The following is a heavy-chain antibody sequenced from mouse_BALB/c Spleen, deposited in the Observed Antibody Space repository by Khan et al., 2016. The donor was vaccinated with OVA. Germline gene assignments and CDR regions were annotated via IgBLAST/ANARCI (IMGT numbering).Heavy chain of an antibody. CDR3: ARDYWFAY. V-gene: IGHV5-6-5*01. Sequence: EVELVESGGGLVRPGGSLKLSCAASGFTFSNSAMSWVRQSPEKRLEWVASISSGDSTYYPDSVKGRFTISRDNARNILYLQMSSLRSEDTAIYFCARDYWFAYWGQGTLVTVSA. CDR1: GFTFSNSA. CDR2: ISSGDST. J-gene: IGHJ3*01.